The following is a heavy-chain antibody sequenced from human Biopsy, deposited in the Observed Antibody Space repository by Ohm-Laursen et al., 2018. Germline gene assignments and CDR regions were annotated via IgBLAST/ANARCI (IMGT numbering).Heavy chain of an antibody. J-gene: IGHJ4*02. V-gene: IGHV1-24*01. CDR1: GYTLTELS. Sequence: SVKVSCKVSGYTLTELSTHWVRQAPGRGLEWMGGFAPENGKTIYAQKFQGRVTMTEDTSTDTAYMELSSLRSEDTAVYYCAADINVWNVNYWGQGTQVTVSS. D-gene: IGHD1-1*01. CDR3: AADINVWNVNY. CDR2: FAPENGKT.